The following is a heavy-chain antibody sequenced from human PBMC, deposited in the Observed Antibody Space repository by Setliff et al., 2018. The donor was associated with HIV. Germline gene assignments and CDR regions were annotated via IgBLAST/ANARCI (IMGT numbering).Heavy chain of an antibody. Sequence: SGPTLVNPTQTLTLTCTFSGMSLSASAEAVGWFRQPPGKALEWLAIIYGDDTKYYSPSLMSRLTITKGTPKDQVVLTMTNMDPVDTATYYCARRPSIAPRGWFDSWGQGTLVTVSS. CDR2: IYGDDTK. J-gene: IGHJ5*01. CDR1: GMSLSASAEA. CDR3: ARRPSIAPRGWFDS. D-gene: IGHD6-6*01. V-gene: IGHV2-5*02.